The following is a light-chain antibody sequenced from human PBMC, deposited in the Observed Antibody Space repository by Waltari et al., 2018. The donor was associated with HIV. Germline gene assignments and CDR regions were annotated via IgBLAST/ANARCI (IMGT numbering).Light chain of an antibody. V-gene: IGLV1-44*01. CDR3: AVWDDSLRSVL. Sequence: QSVLTQPPSASGTPGQRVNISCSGGSSNIGSNPVNWYRQFPGESPKLLIYTNMQRPSCVPDRFSGSQSGSSASLAISGLQSEDEADFYCAVWDDSLRSVLFGGGTRLTVL. CDR2: TNM. CDR1: SSNIGSNP. J-gene: IGLJ3*02.